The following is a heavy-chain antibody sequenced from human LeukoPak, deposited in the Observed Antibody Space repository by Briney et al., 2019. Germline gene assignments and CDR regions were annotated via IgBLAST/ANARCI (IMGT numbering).Heavy chain of an antibody. J-gene: IGHJ4*02. CDR1: GFTFSNYA. CDR2: IWYDRGDK. D-gene: IGHD6-19*01. CDR3: ARGKWGNGWTGSIDN. V-gene: IGHV3-33*01. Sequence: RGSLRLSCAASGFTFSNYAMHWVRQAPGKGLEWVAVIWYDRGDKYYADAVKGRFTISRDDSKNTLYLQIKSLRAEDTAVYYCARGKWGNGWTGSIDNWVQGTLITVSA.